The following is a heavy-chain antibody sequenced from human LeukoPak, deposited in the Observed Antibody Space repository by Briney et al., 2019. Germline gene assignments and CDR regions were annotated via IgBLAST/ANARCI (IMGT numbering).Heavy chain of an antibody. D-gene: IGHD3-10*01. Sequence: ASVKVSCKASGYTFTSYGISWVRQAPGQGLEWMGWINPNSGGTNYAQKFQGRVTMTRDTSISTAYMELSRLRSDDTAVYYCARDPYGSGSYQDYWGQGTLVTVSS. V-gene: IGHV1-2*02. CDR3: ARDPYGSGSYQDY. CDR2: INPNSGGT. CDR1: GYTFTSYG. J-gene: IGHJ4*02.